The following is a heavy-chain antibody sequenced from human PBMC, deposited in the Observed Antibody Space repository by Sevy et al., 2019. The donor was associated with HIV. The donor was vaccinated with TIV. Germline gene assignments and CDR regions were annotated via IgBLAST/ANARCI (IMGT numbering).Heavy chain of an antibody. V-gene: IGHV3-23*01. Sequence: GGSLRLSCVASGFRFSAFGMAWVRQAAGEGLEWVSGINGGGGSTYYRNSVKGRFTVSRDNSKNTVYLQMNSLRADDTAVYYCAKAPYYDFWSHNYNNWFDPCGQGTLVTVSS. D-gene: IGHD3-3*01. J-gene: IGHJ5*02. CDR3: AKAPYYDFWSHNYNNWFDP. CDR2: INGGGGST. CDR1: GFRFSAFG.